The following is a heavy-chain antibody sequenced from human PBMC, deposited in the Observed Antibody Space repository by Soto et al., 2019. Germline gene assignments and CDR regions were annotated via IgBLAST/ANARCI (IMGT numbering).Heavy chain of an antibody. CDR1: GYTFTSYD. CDR2: MNPNSGNT. J-gene: IGHJ4*02. V-gene: IGHV1-8*01. Sequence: QVQLVQSGAEVKKPGASVKVSCKAAGYTFTSYDINWVRQATGQDFEWMGWMNPNSGNTAYAQKFQGRVTXPXXTSKSTAFMELSSLTSDDTAVYYCARGPRNWGVDYWGQGTLVTVSS. CDR3: ARGPRNWGVDY. D-gene: IGHD7-27*01.